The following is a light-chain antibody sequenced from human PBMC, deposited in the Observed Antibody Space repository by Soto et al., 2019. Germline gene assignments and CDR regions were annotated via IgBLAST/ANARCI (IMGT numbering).Light chain of an antibody. J-gene: IGKJ5*01. CDR2: GAS. CDR3: QQHGSSQIT. Sequence: PGERATLSCGASRSVTNNYLAWHQQKPGQTPRLLIYGASSRATGIPDRFSGSGSGTDFTLTISRLEPEDFAVYYCQQHGSSQITFGQGTRLEIK. V-gene: IGKV3-20*01. CDR1: RSVTNNY.